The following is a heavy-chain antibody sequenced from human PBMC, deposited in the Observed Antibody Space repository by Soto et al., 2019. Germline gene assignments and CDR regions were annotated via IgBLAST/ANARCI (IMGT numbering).Heavy chain of an antibody. CDR1: GFTFSSYW. J-gene: IGHJ1*01. Sequence: EVQLLESGGGLVQPGESLTLSCAASGFTFSSYWMHWVRQAPGKGLVWVSRIKSDGSGTYYADSVKGRLTISRDNSKNTLYLQMNRLRVEDTAVYSGAWCDVDRYDGNGYLVRHWGQGTLVTVSS. V-gene: IGHV3-74*01. CDR3: AWCDVDRYDGNGYLVRH. D-gene: IGHD3-22*01. CDR2: IKSDGSGT.